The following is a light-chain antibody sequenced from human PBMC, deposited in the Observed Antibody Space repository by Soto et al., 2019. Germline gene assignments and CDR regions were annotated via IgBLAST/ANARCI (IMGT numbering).Light chain of an antibody. CDR3: QQRSNWPRGGYT. V-gene: IGKV3-11*01. CDR2: DAS. Sequence: EIVLTQSPATLSLSPGERATLSCRASQSVSSYLAWYQQKPGQAPRLLIYDASNRATGIPARFSGSGSGTDFPLTISRLEPEDFAVYYCQQRSNWPRGGYTFGQGTKLEIK. J-gene: IGKJ2*01. CDR1: QSVSSY.